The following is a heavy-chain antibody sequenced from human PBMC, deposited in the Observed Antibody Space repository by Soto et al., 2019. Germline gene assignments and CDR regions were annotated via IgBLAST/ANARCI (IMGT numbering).Heavy chain of an antibody. V-gene: IGHV6-1*01. J-gene: IGHJ6*02. CDR3: ARDLVGATGGYYYYYGMDV. CDR2: TYYRSKWYN. CDR1: GDSVSSNSAA. Sequence: SQTLSLTCAISGDSVSSNSAAWNWIRQSPSRGLEWLGRTYYRSKWYNDYAVSVKSLITINPDTSKNQFSLQLNSVTPEDTAVYYCARDLVGATGGYYYYYGMDVWGQGTTVTVYS. D-gene: IGHD1-26*01.